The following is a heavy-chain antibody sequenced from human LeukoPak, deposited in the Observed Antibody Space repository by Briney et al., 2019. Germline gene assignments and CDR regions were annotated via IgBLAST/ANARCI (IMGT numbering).Heavy chain of an antibody. J-gene: IGHJ6*03. V-gene: IGHV1-2*02. CDR3: ARGPDYSNYVYYHYYMDV. D-gene: IGHD4-11*01. CDR1: GYTFTGYY. CDR2: INPNSGGT. Sequence: ASVKVSCKAPGYTFTGYYMHWVRQAPGQGLEWMGWINPNSGGTNYAQKFQGRVTMTRDTSISTAYMELSRLRSDDTAVYYCARGPDYSNYVYYHYYMDVWGKGTTVTVSS.